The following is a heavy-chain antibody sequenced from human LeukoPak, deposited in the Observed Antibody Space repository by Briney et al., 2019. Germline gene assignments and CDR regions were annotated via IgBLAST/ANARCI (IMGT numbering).Heavy chain of an antibody. CDR3: ARLRFPTEHYYDSSPYFDY. CDR1: GGSISSYY. J-gene: IGHJ4*02. V-gene: IGHV4-59*08. Sequence: SETLSLTCTVSGGSISSYYWSWIRQPPGKGLEWIGYIYYSGSTNYNPSLKSRVTISVDTSKNQFSLKLSSVTAADTAVYYCARLRFPTEHYYDSSPYFDYWGQGTLVTVSS. CDR2: IYYSGST. D-gene: IGHD3-22*01.